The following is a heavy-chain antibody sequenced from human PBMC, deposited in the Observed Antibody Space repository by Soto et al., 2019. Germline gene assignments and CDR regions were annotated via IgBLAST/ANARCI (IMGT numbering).Heavy chain of an antibody. J-gene: IGHJ4*02. D-gene: IGHD6-25*01. CDR1: GGSIGSSDYY. CDR2: LYSGGST. CDR3: ARVPFGSGGDY. V-gene: IGHV4-39*02. Sequence: QLQLQESVPGLVKPSETLSLTCTVSGGSIGSSDYYWAWIRQPPGKGLEWIGTLYSGGSTYSNPSLQSRVSISVDTSMNDFSLRLRSVTAADTAVYYCARVPFGSGGDYWGQGILVTVSA.